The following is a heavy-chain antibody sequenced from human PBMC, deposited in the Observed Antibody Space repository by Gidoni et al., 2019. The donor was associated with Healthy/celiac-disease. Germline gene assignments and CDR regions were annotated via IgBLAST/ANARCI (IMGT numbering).Heavy chain of an antibody. D-gene: IGHD3-22*01. V-gene: IGHV4-34*01. CDR1: GGSFSGYY. Sequence: QVQLQQWGAGLLKPSETLSLTCAVYGGSFSGYYWSWIRQPPGKGLDGIGEINPSGSTNYNPSLKSRVTISVDTTKNQFSLKLSSVTAADTAVYYCARGRGLGVVVITPFDYWGQGTLVTVSS. CDR3: ARGRGLGVVVITPFDY. J-gene: IGHJ4*02. CDR2: INPSGST.